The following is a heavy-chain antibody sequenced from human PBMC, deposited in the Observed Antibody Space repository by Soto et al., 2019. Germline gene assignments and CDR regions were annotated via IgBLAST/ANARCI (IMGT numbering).Heavy chain of an antibody. CDR1: GFTFSSYA. D-gene: IGHD3-16*01. CDR3: ARDGGVY. V-gene: IGHV3-30-3*01. J-gene: IGHJ4*02. Sequence: QVQLVESGGGVVQPGRSLRLSCAASGFTFSSYAMHWVRRAPGKGLEWMAVMSYDGSNKYYADSVKGRFTISRDNSKNTLYLQMNSLRPEDTALSYGARDGGVYWGQGTLVIVSS. CDR2: MSYDGSNK.